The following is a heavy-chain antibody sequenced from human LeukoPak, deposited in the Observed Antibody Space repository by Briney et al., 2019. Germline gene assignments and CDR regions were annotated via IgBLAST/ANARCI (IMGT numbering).Heavy chain of an antibody. J-gene: IGHJ4*02. CDR2: ISGSGGST. V-gene: IGHV3-23*01. Sequence: GGSLRLSCAASGFTFSSYAMSWVRQAPGKGREWVSAISGSGGSTYYADSVKGRFTISRDNSKNTLYLQMNSLRAEDTAVYYCAKGGHCSGGSCYAGYLFDYWGQGTLVTVFS. D-gene: IGHD2-15*01. CDR3: AKGGHCSGGSCYAGYLFDY. CDR1: GFTFSSYA.